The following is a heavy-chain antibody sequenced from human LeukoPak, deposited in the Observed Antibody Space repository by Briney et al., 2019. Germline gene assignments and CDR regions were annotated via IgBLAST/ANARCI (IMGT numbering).Heavy chain of an antibody. CDR1: GFTFSSYG. J-gene: IGHJ4*02. CDR2: IRYDGSNK. D-gene: IGHD3-9*01. V-gene: IGHV3-30*02. Sequence: GGSLRLSCAASGFTFSSYGMHWVRQAPGKGLEWVAFIRYDGSNKYYADSVKGRFTISRDNSKNTLYLQMNSLGAEDTAVYYCAKTSDILTGYPPPHFDYWGQGTLVTVSS. CDR3: AKTSDILTGYPPPHFDY.